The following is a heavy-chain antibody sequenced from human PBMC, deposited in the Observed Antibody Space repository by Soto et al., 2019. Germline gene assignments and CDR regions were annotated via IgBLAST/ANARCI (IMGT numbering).Heavy chain of an antibody. J-gene: IGHJ6*02. CDR1: GYSVSSSDYY. Sequence: SETLSLTCSVSGYSVSSSDYYWAWIRQPPGKGLEGIGSMLYSGLTYYNPSLKSRVTLSVDTSKNQFSVRLNSVTASDTAVYYCAPLRVSLSCPHGIHVWGQGTTVTVSS. CDR3: APLRVSLSCPHGIHV. V-gene: IGHV4-39*01. D-gene: IGHD2-8*01. CDR2: MLYSGLT.